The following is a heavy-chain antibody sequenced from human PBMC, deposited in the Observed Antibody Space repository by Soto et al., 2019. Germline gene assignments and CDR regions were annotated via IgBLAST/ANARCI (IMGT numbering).Heavy chain of an antibody. CDR2: ISYDGSNK. Sequence: QVQLVESGGGVVQPGRSLRLSCAASGFTFSSYGMHWVRQAPGKGLEWVAVISYDGSNKYYADSVKGRFTISRDNSKNTLYLQMNSLRAEDTAVYYCATPVLRYFDPRNWFDPWGQGTLVTVSS. CDR3: ATPVLRYFDPRNWFDP. D-gene: IGHD3-9*01. CDR1: GFTFSSYG. J-gene: IGHJ5*02. V-gene: IGHV3-30*03.